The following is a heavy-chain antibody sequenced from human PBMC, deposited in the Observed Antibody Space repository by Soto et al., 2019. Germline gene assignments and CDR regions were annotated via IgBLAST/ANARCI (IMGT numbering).Heavy chain of an antibody. V-gene: IGHV4-59*01. D-gene: IGHD6-13*01. J-gene: IGHJ4*02. CDR1: GGSISTYY. CDR3: VRYASSSWFDY. Sequence: PSETLSLTCTVSGGSISTYYWSWIRQPPGKGLEWIGYINYSGRTNYNPSLKSRVTMSLDTSKNQFSLKLRSVTAADTALFYCVRYASSSWFDYWGQGILVTVSS. CDR2: INYSGRT.